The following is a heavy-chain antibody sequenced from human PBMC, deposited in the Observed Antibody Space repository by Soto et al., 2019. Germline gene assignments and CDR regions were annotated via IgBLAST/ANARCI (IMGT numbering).Heavy chain of an antibody. J-gene: IGHJ6*02. CDR3: ASVYSSSSDQYDPPAYYYYGMDV. CDR2: ILPIFGTA. V-gene: IGHV1-69*01. CDR1: GGTFSSYA. D-gene: IGHD6-6*01. Sequence: QVQLVQSGAEVKKPGSSVKVSCKASGGTFSSYAISWVRQAPGQGLEWMGGILPIFGTANYAQKFNGRVTMTSDESTSTAYMELSSLSSEDTAVYCCASVYSSSSDQYDPPAYYYYGMDVWGQGTTVTVSS.